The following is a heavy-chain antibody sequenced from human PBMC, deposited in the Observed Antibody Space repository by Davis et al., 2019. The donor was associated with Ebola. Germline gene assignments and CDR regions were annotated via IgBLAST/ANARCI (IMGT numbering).Heavy chain of an antibody. J-gene: IGHJ4*02. CDR2: ISSDSDYI. D-gene: IGHD3-22*01. V-gene: IGHV3-21*01. Sequence: PGGSLRLSCAATGFTFSTYSMSWVRQAPGKGLEWVSSISSDSDYIYYADSAKGRFTISRDNAKNSLYLQMNSLRAEDTAVYYCARMYYYDSGGYYYEGYFDYWGQGTLVTVSS. CDR1: GFTFSTYS. CDR3: ARMYYYDSGGYYYEGYFDY.